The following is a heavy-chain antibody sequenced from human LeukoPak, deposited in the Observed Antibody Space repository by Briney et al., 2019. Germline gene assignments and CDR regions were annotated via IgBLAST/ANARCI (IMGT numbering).Heavy chain of an antibody. CDR3: ARHTLGILPAFDV. J-gene: IGHJ3*01. V-gene: IGHV4-34*12. D-gene: IGHD7-27*01. CDR2: IFHSGST. CDR1: GGSFSGYY. Sequence: SETLSLTCAVYGGSFSGYYWSWIRQPPGKGLEWIGSIFHSGSTYYNPSLKSRLTISVDTSKNQFSLKLTSVTAAGTAVYYCARHTLGILPAFDVWGQGTMVTVSS.